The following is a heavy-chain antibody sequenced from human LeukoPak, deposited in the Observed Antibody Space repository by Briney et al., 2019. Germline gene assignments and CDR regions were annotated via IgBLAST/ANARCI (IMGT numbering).Heavy chain of an antibody. CDR1: GFTFSSYA. D-gene: IGHD6-13*01. CDR3: AKDPPGYSSSWSDAFDI. V-gene: IGHV3-23*01. CDR2: ISGSGGST. J-gene: IGHJ3*02. Sequence: GGSLRLSCAASGFTFSSYAMSWVRQAPGKGLEWVSAISGSGGSTYYADSVKGRFTISRDNSKNTLYLQMNSLRAEDAAVYYCAKDPPGYSSSWSDAFDIRGQGTMVTVSS.